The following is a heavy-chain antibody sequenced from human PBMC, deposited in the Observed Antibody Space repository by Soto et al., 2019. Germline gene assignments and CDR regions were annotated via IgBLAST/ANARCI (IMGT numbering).Heavy chain of an antibody. CDR2: IYDSGST. J-gene: IGHJ1*01. CDR3: AGTPRS. CDR1: GGSISSGRYY. D-gene: IGHD2-15*01. V-gene: IGHV4-31*03. Sequence: QVQLQESGPGLVKPSQTLSLTCTVSGGSISSGRYYWSCIRQHPGKGLEWIGSIYDSGSTHYNPSLKSRVTMSVDTSRHQVSLMLSSVTAADPAVYYWAGTPRSWGQGTLVTVSS.